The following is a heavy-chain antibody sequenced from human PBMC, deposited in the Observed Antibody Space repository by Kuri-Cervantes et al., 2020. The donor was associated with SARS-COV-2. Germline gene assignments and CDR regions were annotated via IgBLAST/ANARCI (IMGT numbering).Heavy chain of an antibody. CDR1: GFTFSSYG. Sequence: GESLKISCAASGFTFSSYGMHWVRQAPGKGLEWVAVIWYDGSNKYYADSVKGRFTISRDNSKNTLYLQMNSLRAEDTAVYYCAREGFDSSLDYWGQGTLVTVSS. CDR3: AREGFDSSLDY. V-gene: IGHV3-33*01. J-gene: IGHJ4*02. CDR2: IWYDGSNK. D-gene: IGHD3-22*01.